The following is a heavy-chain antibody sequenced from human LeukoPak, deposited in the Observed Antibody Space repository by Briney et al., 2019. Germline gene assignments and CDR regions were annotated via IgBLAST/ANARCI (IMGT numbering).Heavy chain of an antibody. CDR2: IYTSGST. Sequence: PSQTLSLTCTVSGGSISSGSYYWSWIRQPAGKGLEWIGRIYTSGSTNYNPSLKSRVTISVDTSKNQFSLKLSSVTAADTAVYYCARGRYCSSTSCYEDAFDIWGQGTMVTVSS. J-gene: IGHJ3*02. V-gene: IGHV4-61*02. CDR1: GGSISSGSYY. CDR3: ARGRYCSSTSCYEDAFDI. D-gene: IGHD2-2*01.